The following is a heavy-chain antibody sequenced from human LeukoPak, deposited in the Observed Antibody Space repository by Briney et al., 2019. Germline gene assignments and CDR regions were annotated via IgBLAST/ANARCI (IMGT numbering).Heavy chain of an antibody. CDR2: INPSGGST. CDR3: SVVASSDAFDI. D-gene: IGHD2-15*01. V-gene: IGHV1-46*01. Sequence: ASVKVSCKASGYTFTSYYMHWVRQAPGQGLEWMGIINPSGGSTSYAQKFQGRVTMTRDTSTSTVYMELSSLRSEDTAVYYCSVVASSDAFDIWGRGTMVTVSS. CDR1: GYTFTSYY. J-gene: IGHJ3*02.